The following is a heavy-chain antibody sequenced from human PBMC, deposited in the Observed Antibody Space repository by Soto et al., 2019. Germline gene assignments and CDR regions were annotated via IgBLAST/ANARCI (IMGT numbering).Heavy chain of an antibody. Sequence: ASVKVSCKASGYTFTSYDINWVRQATGQGLEWMGWMNPNSGNTGYAQKFQGRVTMTRNTSISTAYMELSSLRSEDTAVYYCARAVSPPARAPKLNYYYMDVWGKGTTVTVSS. J-gene: IGHJ6*03. D-gene: IGHD1-7*01. CDR1: GYTFTSYD. V-gene: IGHV1-8*01. CDR3: ARAVSPPARAPKLNYYYMDV. CDR2: MNPNSGNT.